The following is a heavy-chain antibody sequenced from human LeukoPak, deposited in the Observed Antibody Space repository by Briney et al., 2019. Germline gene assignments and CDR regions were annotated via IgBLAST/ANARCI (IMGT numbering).Heavy chain of an antibody. CDR1: GYTLTELS. CDR2: FDPEDGET. J-gene: IGHJ4*02. D-gene: IGHD4-17*01. Sequence: ASVKVSCKVSGYTLTELSMHWVRQAPGKGLEWMGGFDPEDGETIYAQKFQGRVTMTEDTSTDTAYMELSSLRSDDTAVYYCATSYGDYVSFDYWGQGTLVTVSS. CDR3: ATSYGDYVSFDY. V-gene: IGHV1-24*01.